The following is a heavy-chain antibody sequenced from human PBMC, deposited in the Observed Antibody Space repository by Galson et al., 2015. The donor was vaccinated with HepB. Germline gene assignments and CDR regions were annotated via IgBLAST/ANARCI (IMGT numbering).Heavy chain of an antibody. CDR1: EFTFNTFR. CDR2: IDGDGITT. J-gene: IGHJ4*02. CDR3: ARLRGPVDHSLAY. V-gene: IGHV3-74*01. Sequence: SLRLSCAASEFTFNTFRMHWVRHAPGKGLVWVSGIDGDGITTIYADSVKGRFTISRDNAKNTVYLQMNSLRAEDTAVYYCARLRGPVDHSLAYWGQGTLVSVPS. D-gene: IGHD2-2*01.